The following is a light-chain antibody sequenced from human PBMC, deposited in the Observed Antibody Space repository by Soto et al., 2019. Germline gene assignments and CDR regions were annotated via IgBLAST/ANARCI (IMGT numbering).Light chain of an antibody. Sequence: DIEMTQSPSTLSASVGDRVTITCRASQSITTWLAWYQQKPGKAPKLLIYKATNVQTGVPSRFSGSGSGTEFSLTISSLQPEDFATYYCQQSYSTPWTFGQGTKVEIK. V-gene: IGKV1-5*03. CDR1: QSITTW. CDR2: KAT. CDR3: QQSYSTPWT. J-gene: IGKJ1*01.